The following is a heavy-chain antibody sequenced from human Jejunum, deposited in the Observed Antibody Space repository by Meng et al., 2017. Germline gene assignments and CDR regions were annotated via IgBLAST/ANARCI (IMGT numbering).Heavy chain of an antibody. CDR1: GFTLSNYA. D-gene: IGHD4-23*01. CDR2: FTGSNNT. J-gene: IGHJ4*02. Sequence: GQLVGSGGGLVKPGGFLTLSCAASGFTLSNYAMSWVRQAPGKGLEWISVFTGSNNTYYADSVKGRFTVSRDDSKNTPFLQMNSLRGEDTAVYYCARLVKSWGQGTLVTVSS. V-gene: IGHV3-23*04. CDR3: ARLVKS.